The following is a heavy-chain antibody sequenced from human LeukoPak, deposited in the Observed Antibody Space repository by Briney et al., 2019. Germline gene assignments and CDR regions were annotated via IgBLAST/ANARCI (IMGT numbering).Heavy chain of an antibody. V-gene: IGHV3-74*01. CDR1: GFTFGDYA. CDR2: INSDGSST. J-gene: IGHJ4*02. Sequence: GGSLTLSCAASGFTFGDYAMHWVRQAPGKGLVWVSRINSDGSSTSYADSVKGRFTISRDNAKNTLYLQMNSLRAEDTAVYYCARVAERWPQSIIDYWGREPWSPSPQ. D-gene: IGHD5-24*01. CDR3: ARVAERWPQSIIDY.